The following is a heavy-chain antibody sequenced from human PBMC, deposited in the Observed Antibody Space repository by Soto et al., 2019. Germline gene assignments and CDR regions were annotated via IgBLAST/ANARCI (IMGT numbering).Heavy chain of an antibody. V-gene: IGHV3-23*01. CDR2: IRGSGGST. CDR3: APSTIVGS. Sequence: EVQLLESGGGLVQPGGSLRRSCAASGFTFSSYAMSWVRQAPGKGLEWVSAIRGSGGSTYYADSGKGRFTISRDNSKNTLYLHMNSLRAEDTAVYYCAPSTIVGSWGQGTLVTVSS. D-gene: IGHD5-12*01. J-gene: IGHJ5*02. CDR1: GFTFSSYA.